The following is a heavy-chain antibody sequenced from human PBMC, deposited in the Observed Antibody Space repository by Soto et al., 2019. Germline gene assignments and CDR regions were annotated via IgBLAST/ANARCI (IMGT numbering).Heavy chain of an antibody. CDR1: GGTFSSYA. Sequence: SVKVSCKAFGGTFSSYAISWVRQAPGQGLEWMGGIIPIFGTANYAQKFQGRVTITADESTSTAYMELSSLRSEDTAVYYCASLPLTYCSGGSCLKLWGQGTLVTVSS. CDR3: ASLPLTYCSGGSCLKL. CDR2: IIPIFGTA. D-gene: IGHD2-15*01. V-gene: IGHV1-69*13. J-gene: IGHJ4*02.